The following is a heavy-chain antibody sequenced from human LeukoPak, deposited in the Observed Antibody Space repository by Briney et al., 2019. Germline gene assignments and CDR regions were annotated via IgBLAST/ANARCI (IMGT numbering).Heavy chain of an antibody. CDR2: ISYDGSNK. D-gene: IGHD1-14*01. CDR1: GFTFSSYA. Sequence: GGSLRLSCAASGFTFSSYAMHWVRQAPGKGLEWVAVISYDGSNKYYADSVKGRFTISRDNSKNTLYLQMNSLRAEDTAVYYCAKGNPLVDYWGQGTLVTVSS. J-gene: IGHJ4*02. V-gene: IGHV3-30-3*01. CDR3: AKGNPLVDY.